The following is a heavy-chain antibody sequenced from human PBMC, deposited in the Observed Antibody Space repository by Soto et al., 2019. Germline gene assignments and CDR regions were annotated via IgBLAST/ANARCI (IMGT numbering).Heavy chain of an antibody. V-gene: IGHV5-51*01. CDR1: GYSFTSYW. Sequence: GESLKISCKGSGYSFTSYWIGWVRQMPGKGLEWMGIIYPGDSDTRYSPSFQGQVTISADKSISTAYLQWSSLKASDTAMYYCARHVLAPRGYIRGWYGSDMWGQWPMVTV. CDR3: ARHVLAPRGYIRGWYGSDM. CDR2: IYPGDSDT. J-gene: IGHJ3*02. D-gene: IGHD6-19*01.